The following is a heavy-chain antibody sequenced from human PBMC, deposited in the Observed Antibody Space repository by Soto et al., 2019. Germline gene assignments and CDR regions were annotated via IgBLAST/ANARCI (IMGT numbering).Heavy chain of an antibody. J-gene: IGHJ5*02. D-gene: IGHD3-10*01. Sequence: QITLKESGPTLMKPTQTLTLTCNFSGFSLSTSGLGVSWVRQPTGKALEWLALIYWDDDDRYSPSLKRRLSLTKDTSKNQVVLTLTNLNRADTATYFCIHVIRGVIWTWGQGTLVTVS. CDR1: GFSLSTSGLG. V-gene: IGHV2-5*02. CDR3: IHVIRGVIWT. CDR2: IYWDDDD.